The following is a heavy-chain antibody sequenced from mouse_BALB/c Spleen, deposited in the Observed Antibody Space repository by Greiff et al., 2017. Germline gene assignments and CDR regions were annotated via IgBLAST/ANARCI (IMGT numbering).Heavy chain of an antibody. CDR1: GFTFSDYY. CDR2: ISDGGSYT. Sequence: EVKLMESGGGLVKPGGSLKLSCAASGFTFSDYYMYWVRQTPEKRLEWVATISDGGSYTYYPDSVKGRFTISRDNTKNNLYLQMSSLKSEDSAMYYGGRERTTVNYAMDYWGQGTSVTVSS. D-gene: IGHD1-1*01. V-gene: IGHV5-4*02. J-gene: IGHJ4*01. CDR3: GRERTTVNYAMDY.